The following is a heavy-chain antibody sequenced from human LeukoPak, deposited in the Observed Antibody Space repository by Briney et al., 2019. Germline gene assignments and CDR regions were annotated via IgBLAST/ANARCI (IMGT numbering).Heavy chain of an antibody. V-gene: IGHV3-15*01. D-gene: IGHD2-2*01. J-gene: IGHJ4*02. Sequence: GGSLRLSCAASGFTFSSYWMHWVRQAPGKGLEWVGRIKTKTDGATTDYAAPVKGRFTISRDDSKDTFYLQMNSLKTEDTAVYYCTTINTYPLCGTTCYGLYWGQGTLVTVSP. CDR2: IKTKTDGATT. CDR1: GFTFSSYW. CDR3: TTINTYPLCGTTCYGLY.